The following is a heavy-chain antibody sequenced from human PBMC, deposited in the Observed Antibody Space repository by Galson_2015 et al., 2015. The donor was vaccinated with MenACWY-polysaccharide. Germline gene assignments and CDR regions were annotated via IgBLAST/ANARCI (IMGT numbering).Heavy chain of an antibody. Sequence: SLRLSCAAAGFNFNIHTMHWDRQASGKGLEWVALISSDGDDKYYADSVKGRFTISRDNHKNMVFLEMNSLRAEDTAVYYCVRDGGGGNGWYWFDLWGQGTRVTVSS. D-gene: IGHD6-19*01. CDR2: ISSDGDDK. CDR3: VRDGGGGNGWYWFDL. V-gene: IGHV3-30-3*01. CDR1: GFNFNIHT. J-gene: IGHJ5*02.